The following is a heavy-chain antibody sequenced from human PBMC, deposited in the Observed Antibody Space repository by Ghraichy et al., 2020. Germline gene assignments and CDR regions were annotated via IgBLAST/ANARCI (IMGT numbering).Heavy chain of an antibody. Sequence: ASVKVSCKVSGYTLTELSMHWVRQAPGKGLEWMGGFDPEDGETIYAQKFQGRVTMTEDTSTDTAYMELSSLRSEDTAVYYCATPTVTVNAFDIWGQGTMVTVSS. CDR1: GYTLTELS. CDR2: FDPEDGET. CDR3: ATPTVTVNAFDI. V-gene: IGHV1-24*01. J-gene: IGHJ3*02. D-gene: IGHD1-20*01.